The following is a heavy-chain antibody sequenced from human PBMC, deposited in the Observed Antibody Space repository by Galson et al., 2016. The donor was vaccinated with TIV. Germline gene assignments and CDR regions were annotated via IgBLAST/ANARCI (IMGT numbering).Heavy chain of an antibody. D-gene: IGHD4-11*01. V-gene: IGHV4-39*07. J-gene: IGHJ3*02. CDR3: ARVYSDYPGGAFDI. CDR2: VYYVGNT. Sequence: SETLSLTCTVSGDSINSGTYYWAWFRQPPGKRLEWIGSVYYVGNTYYNPSLKSRVAVSIATSRNQFSLKLSSVTAPDTAVYFCARVYSDYPGGAFDIWGQGTMVTVSS. CDR1: GDSINSGTYY.